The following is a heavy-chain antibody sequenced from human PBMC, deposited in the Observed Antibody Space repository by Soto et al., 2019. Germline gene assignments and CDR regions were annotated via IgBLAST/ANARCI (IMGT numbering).Heavy chain of an antibody. D-gene: IGHD3-9*01. Sequence: PGGSLRLSCAASGFTFSSYWMSWVRQAPGKGLEWVANIKQDGSEKYYVDSVKGRFTISRDNAKNSLYLQMNSLRAEDTAVYYCARDQKTLLRYFDWDLDYWGQGTLVTVSS. CDR2: IKQDGSEK. CDR3: ARDQKTLLRYFDWDLDY. J-gene: IGHJ4*02. CDR1: GFTFSSYW. V-gene: IGHV3-7*01.